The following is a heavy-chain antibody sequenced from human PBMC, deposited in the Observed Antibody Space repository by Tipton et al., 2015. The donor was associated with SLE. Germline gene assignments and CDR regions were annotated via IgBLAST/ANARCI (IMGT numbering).Heavy chain of an antibody. J-gene: IGHJ4*02. Sequence: TLSLTCTVSGGSISRGGYFWSWIRQHPRKGLEWIGYVYYSGSTYYNPSLKSRVTMSVDTSTNQFSLKLSSVTAADTAVYYCARHFGRSIEFDYWGQGSLVTVSS. CDR1: GGSISRGGYF. D-gene: IGHD3/OR15-3a*01. V-gene: IGHV4-31*03. CDR3: ARHFGRSIEFDY. CDR2: VYYSGST.